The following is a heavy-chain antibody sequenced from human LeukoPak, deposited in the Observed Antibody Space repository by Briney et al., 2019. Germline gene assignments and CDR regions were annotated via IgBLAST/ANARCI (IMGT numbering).Heavy chain of an antibody. CDR2: IYHSGST. Sequence: SETLSLTCTVSGGSISSSSYHWGWIRQPPGKGLEWIGSIYHSGSTYYNPSLKSRVTISVDTSKNQFSLNLSSVTAADTAVYYCARTTYSSSRTFDYWGQGTLVTVSS. J-gene: IGHJ4*02. CDR1: GGSISSSSYH. CDR3: ARTTYSSSRTFDY. D-gene: IGHD6-13*01. V-gene: IGHV4-39*01.